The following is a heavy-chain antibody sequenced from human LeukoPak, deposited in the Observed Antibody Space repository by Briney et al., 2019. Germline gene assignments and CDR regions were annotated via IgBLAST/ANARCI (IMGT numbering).Heavy chain of an antibody. CDR1: GFTFSSYS. D-gene: IGHD5-24*01. CDR2: ISYDGSNK. J-gene: IGHJ4*02. CDR3: AKDLMTEMADLVGFDF. V-gene: IGHV3-30*18. Sequence: PGRSLRLSCAASGFTFSSYSMHWVRQALGKGLEWVAVISYDGSNKYYSDSVKGRFTISRDNSKNTLYLQMNSLRAEDTAVYYCAKDLMTEMADLVGFDFWGQGTLVTVSS.